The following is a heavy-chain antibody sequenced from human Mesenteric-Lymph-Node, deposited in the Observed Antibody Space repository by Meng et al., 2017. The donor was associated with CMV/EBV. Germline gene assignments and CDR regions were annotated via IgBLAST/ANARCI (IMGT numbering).Heavy chain of an antibody. CDR1: GYTFTSYG. D-gene: IGHD3-10*01. V-gene: IGHV1-24*01. CDR2: FDPEHGET. Sequence: ASVKVSCKASGYTFTSYGISWVRQAPGQGLEWMGGFDPEHGETIYAQKFQGRVTMTEDTSTDTAYMELSNLRFEDTAVYYCATLSGGHDSPEKDVWGQGTTVTVSS. CDR3: ATLSGGHDSPEKDV. J-gene: IGHJ6*02.